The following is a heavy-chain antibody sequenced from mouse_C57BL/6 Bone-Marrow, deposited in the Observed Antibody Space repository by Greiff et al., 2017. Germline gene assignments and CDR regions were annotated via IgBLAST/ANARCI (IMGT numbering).Heavy chain of an antibody. CDR3: ARGAY. Sequence: QVQLQQSGAELVKPGASVKISCTASGYAFSSYWMNWVKQRPGKGLEWLGKIFPGDGDTNYNGNVKGKGTLTADKSSSTAYMQLSSLTSEDSAVYFCARGAYWGQGTLVTVSA. J-gene: IGHJ3*01. V-gene: IGHV1-80*01. CDR1: GYAFSSYW. CDR2: IFPGDGDT.